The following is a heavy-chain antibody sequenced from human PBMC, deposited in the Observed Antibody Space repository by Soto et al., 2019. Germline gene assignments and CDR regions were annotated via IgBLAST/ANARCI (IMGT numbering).Heavy chain of an antibody. V-gene: IGHV3-30*18. D-gene: IGHD6-19*01. CDR1: GFTFSSYG. Sequence: QVQLVESGGGVVQPGRSLRLSCAASGFTFSSYGMHWVRQAPGKGLEWVAVISYDGSNKYYADSVKGRFTISRDNSKNXQXLXTNSLRAEDTAVYYCAKDRMAAVAGRSNYYYYGMDVWGQGATVTVSS. CDR3: AKDRMAAVAGRSNYYYYGMDV. CDR2: ISYDGSNK. J-gene: IGHJ6*02.